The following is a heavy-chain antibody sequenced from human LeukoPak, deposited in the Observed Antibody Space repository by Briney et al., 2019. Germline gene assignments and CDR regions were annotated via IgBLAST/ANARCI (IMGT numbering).Heavy chain of an antibody. V-gene: IGHV1-2*02. J-gene: IGHJ4*02. Sequence: GASVKVSCRASGYTLTGYYMHWVRQAPGQGLEWMGWINPNSGGTNYAQKFQGRVTMTRDTSISTAYMELSRLRSDDTAVYYCARDRYCSSTSCFRFDYWGQGTLVTVSS. CDR1: GYTLTGYY. CDR3: ARDRYCSSTSCFRFDY. CDR2: INPNSGGT. D-gene: IGHD2-2*01.